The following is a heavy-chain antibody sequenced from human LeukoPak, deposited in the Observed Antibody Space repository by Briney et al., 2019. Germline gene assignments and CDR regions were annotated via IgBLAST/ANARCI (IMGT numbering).Heavy chain of an antibody. CDR1: GGSISSSSYY. CDR3: ARWYLDSSSWPPDAFDI. J-gene: IGHJ3*02. Sequence: TSETLSLTCTVSGGSISSSSYYWSWIRQPPGKGLEWIGYIYHSGSTYYNPSLKSRVTISVDRSKNQFSLKLSSVTAADTAVYYCARWYLDSSSWPPDAFDIWGQGTMVTVSS. D-gene: IGHD6-13*01. CDR2: IYHSGST. V-gene: IGHV4-30-2*01.